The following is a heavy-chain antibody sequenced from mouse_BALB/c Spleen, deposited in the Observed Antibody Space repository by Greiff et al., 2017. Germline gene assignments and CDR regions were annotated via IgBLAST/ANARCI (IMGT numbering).Heavy chain of an antibody. CDR2: IRNKANGYTT. D-gene: IGHD3-3*01. Sequence: EVQGVESGGGLVQPGGSLRLSCATSGFTFTDYYMSWVRQPPGKALEWLGFIRNKANGYTTEYSASVKGRFTISRDNSQSILYLQMNTLRAEDSATYYCARGPREGDFDYWGQGTTLTVSS. V-gene: IGHV7-3*02. CDR1: GFTFTDYY. CDR3: ARGPREGDFDY. J-gene: IGHJ2*01.